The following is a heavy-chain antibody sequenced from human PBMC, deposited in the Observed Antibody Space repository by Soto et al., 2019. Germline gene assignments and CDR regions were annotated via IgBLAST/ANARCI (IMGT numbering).Heavy chain of an antibody. CDR2: IYYSGST. CDR1: GGSISSSSYY. CDR3: ASGVVGWQLGGYFDY. Sequence: QLQLQESGPGLVKPSETLSLTCTVSGGSISSSSYYWGWIRQPPGKGLEWIGSIYYSGSTYYNPSLKSRVTISVDTSKNQFSLKLSSVTAADTAVYYCASGVVGWQLGGYFDYWGQGTLVTVSS. D-gene: IGHD2-15*01. J-gene: IGHJ4*02. V-gene: IGHV4-39*01.